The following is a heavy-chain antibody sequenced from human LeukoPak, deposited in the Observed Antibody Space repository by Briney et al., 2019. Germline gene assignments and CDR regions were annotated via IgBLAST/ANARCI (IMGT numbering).Heavy chain of an antibody. CDR1: GFTFSSYE. CDR3: VRLNWFDP. J-gene: IGHJ5*02. Sequence: GGSLRLSCAASGFTFSSYEMNWVRQAPGKGLEWVSYISSSGSTIWYADSVRGRFTISRDNAKSSLYLQMNNLRAEDTAVYYCVRLNWFDPWGQGTLVTVSS. CDR2: ISSSGSTI. V-gene: IGHV3-48*03.